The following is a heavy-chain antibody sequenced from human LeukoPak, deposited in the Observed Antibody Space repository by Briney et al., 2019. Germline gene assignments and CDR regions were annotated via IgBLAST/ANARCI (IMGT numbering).Heavy chain of an antibody. CDR3: ARQWNNWFDP. Sequence: SQTLSLTCAISGDSVSSNSAAWNWIRQSLSRGLEWLGRTYYRSRWYNDYAVSVKSRITINPDTSKNQFSLQLNSVTPEDTAVYYCARQWNNWFDPWGQGTLVTVSS. V-gene: IGHV6-1*01. J-gene: IGHJ5*02. CDR1: GDSVSSNSAA. CDR2: TYYRSRWYN. D-gene: IGHD6-19*01.